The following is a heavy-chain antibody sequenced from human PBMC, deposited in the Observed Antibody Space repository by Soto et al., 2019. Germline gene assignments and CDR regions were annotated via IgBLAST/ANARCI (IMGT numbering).Heavy chain of an antibody. Sequence: QVQLVESGGGLVKPGGSLRLSCAASGFTFSDYYMSWIRQAPGKGLEWVSYISSSGDIIYYADSVKGRFTISRDNAKNLLYLEMNSLRAKDTAVYYCARDLGYYDSSGYFDYWGQGTLVTVSS. J-gene: IGHJ4*02. CDR2: ISSSGDII. CDR3: ARDLGYYDSSGYFDY. D-gene: IGHD3-22*01. V-gene: IGHV3-11*01. CDR1: GFTFSDYY.